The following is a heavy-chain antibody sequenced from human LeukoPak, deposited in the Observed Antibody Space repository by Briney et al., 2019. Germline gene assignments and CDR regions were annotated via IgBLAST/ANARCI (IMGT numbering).Heavy chain of an antibody. CDR2: FDPEDGER. J-gene: IGHJ4*02. CDR1: GYTLTELS. CDR3: ATVRRDCLLCHYFDY. D-gene: IGHD3/OR15-3a*01. Sequence: ASVKVSCKVSGYTLTELSVHWVRQAPGKVLEWMGGFDPEDGERIYAQKFQGRVTMTEDTSTDTAYMELSSLRSEDTAVYYCATVRRDCLLCHYFDYWGQGTLVTVSS. V-gene: IGHV1-24*01.